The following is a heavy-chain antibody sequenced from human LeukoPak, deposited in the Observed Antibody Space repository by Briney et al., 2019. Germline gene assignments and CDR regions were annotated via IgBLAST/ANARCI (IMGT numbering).Heavy chain of an antibody. Sequence: PSETLSLTCTVSGGSISRYYWSWIRQPPGKGLEWIGYIYYSGSTNYNPSLKSRVTISVDTSKNQFSLKLSSVTAADTAVYYCARVGGAAAGTIAFDLWGRGTLVTVSS. V-gene: IGHV4-59*01. J-gene: IGHJ2*01. CDR2: IYYSGST. D-gene: IGHD6-13*01. CDR3: ARVGGAAAGTIAFDL. CDR1: GGSISRYY.